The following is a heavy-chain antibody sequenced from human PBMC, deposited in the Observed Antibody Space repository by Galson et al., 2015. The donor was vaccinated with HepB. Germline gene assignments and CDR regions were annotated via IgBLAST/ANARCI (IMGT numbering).Heavy chain of an antibody. V-gene: IGHV3-23*01. Sequence: SLRLSCAASGFTFSSYAMSWVRQAPGKGLEWVSAISGSGGSTYYADSVKGRFTISRDNSKNTLYLQMNSLRAEDTAVYYCAKVPMVRGTLEYYFDYWGQGTLVTVSS. CDR3: AKVPMVRGTLEYYFDY. CDR2: ISGSGGST. CDR1: GFTFSSYA. D-gene: IGHD3-10*01. J-gene: IGHJ4*02.